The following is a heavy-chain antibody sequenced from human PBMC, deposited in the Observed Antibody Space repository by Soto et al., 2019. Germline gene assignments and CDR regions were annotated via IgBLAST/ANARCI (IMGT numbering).Heavy chain of an antibody. CDR1: GGSISSGGYY. V-gene: IGHV4-31*03. CDR2: IYYSGST. CDR3: ARVGSYHSTAFDI. J-gene: IGHJ3*02. D-gene: IGHD3-10*01. Sequence: QVQLQESGPGLVKPSQTLSLTCTVSGGSISSGGYYWSRIRQHPGKGLEWIGNIYYSGSTYYNPSLESRVTLSVDTSKNQFSLKLSSVTAADTAVYYCARVGSYHSTAFDIWGQGTMVTVSS.